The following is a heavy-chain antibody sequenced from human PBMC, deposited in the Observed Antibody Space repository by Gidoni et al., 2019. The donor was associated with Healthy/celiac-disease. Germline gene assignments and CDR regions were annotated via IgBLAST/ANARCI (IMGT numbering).Heavy chain of an antibody. CDR3: AKDLGSLEWYGGFDY. CDR1: GFTFSSYA. Sequence: EVQLLESGGGLVQPGGSLRLSCAASGFTFSSYAMSWVRQAPGKGLAWVSAISGSGGSTYYADSVKGRFTISRDNSKNTLYLQMNSLRAEDTAVYYCAKDLGSLEWYGGFDYWGQGTLVTVSS. CDR2: ISGSGGST. V-gene: IGHV3-23*01. J-gene: IGHJ4*02. D-gene: IGHD3-3*01.